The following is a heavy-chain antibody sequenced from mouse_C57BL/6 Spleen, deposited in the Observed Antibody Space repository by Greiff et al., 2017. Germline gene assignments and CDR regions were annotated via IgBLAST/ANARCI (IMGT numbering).Heavy chain of an antibody. J-gene: IGHJ4*01. CDR1: GFTFSDYG. Sequence: EVKVVESGGGLVKPGGSLKLSCAASGFTFSDYGMHWVRQAPEKGLEWVAYISSGSSTIYYADTVKGRFTISRDNAKNTLFLQMTSLRSEDTAMYYCADDYYDAMDDWGKGTSVTVSS. CDR2: ISSGSSTI. CDR3: ADDYYDAMDD. D-gene: IGHD2-4*01. V-gene: IGHV5-17*01.